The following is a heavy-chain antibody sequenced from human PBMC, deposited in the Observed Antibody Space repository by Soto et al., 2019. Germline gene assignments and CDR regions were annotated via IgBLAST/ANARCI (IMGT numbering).Heavy chain of an antibody. V-gene: IGHV4-31*03. CDR2: IYYSGST. D-gene: IGHD2-2*01. CDR3: ARDKGRYCSSTSCSLFDY. Sequence: QVQLQESGPGLVKPSQTLSLTCTVSGGSISSGGYYWSWIRQHPGKGLEWIGYIYYSGSTYYNPSLKSRVTISVDTSKNRFSLKLSSVTAADTAVYYCARDKGRYCSSTSCSLFDYWGQGTLVTVSS. J-gene: IGHJ4*02. CDR1: GGSISSGGYY.